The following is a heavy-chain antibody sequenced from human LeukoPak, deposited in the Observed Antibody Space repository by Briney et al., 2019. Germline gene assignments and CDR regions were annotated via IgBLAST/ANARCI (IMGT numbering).Heavy chain of an antibody. CDR2: ISTTGSSI. D-gene: IGHD6-19*01. CDR3: ARVQRGIAVALDY. CDR1: GFTFSSYE. Sequence: GGSLRLSCAATGFTFSSYEVNWVRQAPGKGLEGVSYISTTGSSIYYADSVKGRFTISRDNVKNLLYLQMNSLRAEDTAVYYCARVQRGIAVALDYWGQGTLATVSS. J-gene: IGHJ4*02. V-gene: IGHV3-48*03.